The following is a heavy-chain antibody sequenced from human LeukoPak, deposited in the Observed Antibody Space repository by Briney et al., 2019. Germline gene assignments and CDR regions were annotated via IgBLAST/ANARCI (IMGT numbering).Heavy chain of an antibody. J-gene: IGHJ4*02. CDR1: GGSFSGYY. CDR3: ARVLHRFSHYADY. Sequence: SETLSLTCAVYGGSFSGYYWSWIRQPPGKGLEWIGEINHSGSTNYNPSLKSRVTISVDTSKNQFSLKLSSVTAADTAVYYCARVLHRFSHYADYWGQGTLVTVSS. CDR2: INHSGST. V-gene: IGHV4-34*01. D-gene: IGHD1-14*01.